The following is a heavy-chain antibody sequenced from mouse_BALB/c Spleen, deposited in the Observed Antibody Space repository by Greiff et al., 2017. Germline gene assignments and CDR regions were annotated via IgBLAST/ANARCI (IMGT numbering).Heavy chain of an antibody. V-gene: IGHV1S81*02. Sequence: QVQLQQPGAELVKPGASVKLSCKASGYTFTSYWMHWVKQRPGQGLEWIGEINPSNGRTNYNEKFKSKATLTVDKSSSTAYMQLSSLTSEDSAVYYCARGFTQYNFDYWGQGTTLTVSS. CDR2: INPSNGRT. CDR1: GYTFTSYW. CDR3: ARGFTQYNFDY. D-gene: IGHD5-1*01. J-gene: IGHJ2*01.